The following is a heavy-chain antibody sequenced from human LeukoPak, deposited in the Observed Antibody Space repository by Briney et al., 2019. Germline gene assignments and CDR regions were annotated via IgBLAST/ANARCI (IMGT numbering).Heavy chain of an antibody. Sequence: SETLSLTCAVYGGSFSGYSWSWIRQPPGKGLEWIGEINHSGSTNYNPSLKSRVTISVDTSKNQLSLKLSSVTAADTAVYYCARATTMVRGVIIEILFDYWGQGTLVTVSS. CDR1: GGSFSGYS. J-gene: IGHJ4*02. V-gene: IGHV4-34*01. D-gene: IGHD3-10*01. CDR3: ARATTMVRGVIIEILFDY. CDR2: INHSGST.